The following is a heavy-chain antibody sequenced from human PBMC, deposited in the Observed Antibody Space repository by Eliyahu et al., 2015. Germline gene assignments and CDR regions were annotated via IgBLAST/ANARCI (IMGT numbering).Heavy chain of an antibody. CDR3: ARGWEVAPGYYYYYYGLGV. CDR1: GGSXSXXXX. Sequence: QVQLQESGPGLVNPTGTLSLTCAVSGGSXSXXXXWTWVRQSPGKGLEWIGEIHHAGSTTYNPSLQGRVTISVDKSKNQFSLRLNSVTAADTAVYYCARGWEVAPGYYYYYYGLGVWGQGTTVTVSS. D-gene: IGHD6-13*01. CDR2: IHHAGST. J-gene: IGHJ6*02. V-gene: IGHV4-4*02.